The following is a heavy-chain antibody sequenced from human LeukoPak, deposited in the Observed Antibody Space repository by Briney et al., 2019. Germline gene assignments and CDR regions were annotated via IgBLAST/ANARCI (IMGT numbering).Heavy chain of an antibody. CDR2: MNPNSGNT. CDR3: ARGSRYSSSWYPPEYFQH. CDR1: GYTFTSYD. J-gene: IGHJ1*01. D-gene: IGHD6-13*01. V-gene: IGHV1-8*01. Sequence: GASVTVSCKASGYTFTSYDINWVRQATGQGLEWMGWMNPNSGNTGYAQKFQGGVTMTRNTSISTAYMELSSLRSEDTAVYYCARGSRYSSSWYPPEYFQHWGQGTLVTVSS.